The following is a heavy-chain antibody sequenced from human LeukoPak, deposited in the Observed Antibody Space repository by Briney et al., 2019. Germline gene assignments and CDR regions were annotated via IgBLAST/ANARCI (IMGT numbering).Heavy chain of an antibody. CDR3: AREVDCSSTSCYGYYMDV. D-gene: IGHD2-2*01. CDR2: IYYSGST. V-gene: IGHV4-30-4*08. Sequence: KPSETLSLTCTVSGGSISSGDYYWSWIRQPPGKGLEWIGYIYYSGSTYYNPSLKSRVTISVDTSKNQFSLKLSSVTAADTAVYYCAREVDCSSTSCYGYYMDVWGKGTTVTVSS. J-gene: IGHJ6*03. CDR1: GGSISSGDYY.